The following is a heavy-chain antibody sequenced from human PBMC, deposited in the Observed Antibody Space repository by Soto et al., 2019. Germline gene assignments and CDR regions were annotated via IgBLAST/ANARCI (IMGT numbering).Heavy chain of an antibody. CDR2: IYYSGST. J-gene: IGHJ3*02. D-gene: IGHD2-15*01. CDR1: GGSISSYY. Sequence: QVQLQESGPGLVKPSETLSLTCTVSGGSISSYYWSWIRQPPGKGLEWIGYIYYSGSTNYNPSLKSRVSISVDTSKNQFSRKLSSVTAADTAVYYCARQILQEDAFDIWGQGTMVTVSS. V-gene: IGHV4-59*08. CDR3: ARQILQEDAFDI.